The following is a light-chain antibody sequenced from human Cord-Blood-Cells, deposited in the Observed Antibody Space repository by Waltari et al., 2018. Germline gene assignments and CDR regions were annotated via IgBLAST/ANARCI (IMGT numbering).Light chain of an antibody. Sequence: EIVMTQSPATLSVSPGERATLSCRASQSVSSNLAWYQQKPGQAPRLLIYGASTRATGIPARFSGSGSWTEFTLTISSLQSEDFAVYYCQQYNNWLTTFGQGTKVEIK. CDR1: QSVSSN. V-gene: IGKV3-15*01. CDR2: GAS. CDR3: QQYNNWLTT. J-gene: IGKJ1*01.